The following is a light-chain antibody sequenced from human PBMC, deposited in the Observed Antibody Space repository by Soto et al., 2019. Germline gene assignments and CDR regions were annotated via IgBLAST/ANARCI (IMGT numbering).Light chain of an antibody. CDR2: DAS. J-gene: IGKJ1*01. V-gene: IGKV1-5*01. CDR3: QQYNTYWT. CDR1: QSISGW. Sequence: DIQMTQSPSTLSASVGDRVTITCRASQSISGWLAWYQQKPGKAPKLLIFDASNLENGVPSRFSGSGSGTEFTLTITGLQPDDFATYYCQQYNTYWTFGQGTKVDIK.